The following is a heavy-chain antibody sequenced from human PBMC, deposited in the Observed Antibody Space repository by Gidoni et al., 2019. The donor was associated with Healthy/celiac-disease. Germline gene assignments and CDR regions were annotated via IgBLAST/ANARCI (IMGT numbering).Heavy chain of an antibody. Sequence: GIIPIFGTANYAQKFQGRVTITADESTSTAYMELSSLRSEDTAVYYCARDNGDYDIWSFDIWGQGTMVTVSS. J-gene: IGHJ3*02. V-gene: IGHV1-69*01. D-gene: IGHD3-9*01. CDR2: IIPIFGTA. CDR3: ARDNGDYDIWSFDI.